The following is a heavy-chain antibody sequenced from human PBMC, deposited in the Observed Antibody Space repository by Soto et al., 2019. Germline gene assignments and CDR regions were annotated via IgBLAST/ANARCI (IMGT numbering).Heavy chain of an antibody. CDR2: ISYDGNVA. V-gene: IGHV3-30*18. Sequence: GGSLRLSCAASGFTFSNYGMHWVRQAPGKGLEWVIVISYDGNVAYYADSVKGRFTISRDNSKNTLYLQMNSLRAEDTAVYYCAKASWFGFRDGMDVWGQGTTVTVSS. CDR1: GFTFSNYG. J-gene: IGHJ6*02. CDR3: AKASWFGFRDGMDV. D-gene: IGHD3-10*01.